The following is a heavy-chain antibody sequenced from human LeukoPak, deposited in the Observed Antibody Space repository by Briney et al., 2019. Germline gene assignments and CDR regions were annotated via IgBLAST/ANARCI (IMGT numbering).Heavy chain of an antibody. J-gene: IGHJ4*02. CDR3: ARDPGYSGYDWFGY. D-gene: IGHD5-12*01. V-gene: IGHV4-38-2*02. CDR2: IYYSGST. Sequence: SETLSLTCTVSGYSISSGYYWGWIRQPPGKGLEWIGSIYYSGSTYYNPSLKSRVTISVDTSKNQFSLKLSSVTAADTAVYYCARDPGYSGYDWFGYWGQGTLVTVSS. CDR1: GYSISSGYY.